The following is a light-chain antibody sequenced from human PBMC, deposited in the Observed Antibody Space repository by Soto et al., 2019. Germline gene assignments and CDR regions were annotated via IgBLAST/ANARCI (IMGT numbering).Light chain of an antibody. J-gene: IGKJ2*01. CDR1: QIVSSN. V-gene: IGKV3-15*01. CDR2: GAS. CDR3: HQYDDGPYT. Sequence: ELEMTQSPATIAPSPVARANLYGCASQIVSSNLAWYQPKPGQAPRLLIYGASTRVTGVPVRFSGSGSGTEFTLTISSLQSEDFAVYYCHQYDDGPYTCGKGNTVDIK.